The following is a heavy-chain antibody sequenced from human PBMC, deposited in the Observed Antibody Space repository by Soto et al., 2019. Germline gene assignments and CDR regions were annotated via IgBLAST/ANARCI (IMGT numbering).Heavy chain of an antibody. CDR1: SVSISSSSNH. D-gene: IGHD4-17*01. V-gene: IGHV4-39*01. Sequence: SETLSLTRTFSSVSISSSSNHWGWIRQPPGKGLEWIGNIYYSENTYYNPSLKSRVTISVDTSKNQFSLRLTSVTAADTAVYYCATHPPYGPLDHWGQGTLVTVSS. J-gene: IGHJ4*02. CDR3: ATHPPYGPLDH. CDR2: IYYSENT.